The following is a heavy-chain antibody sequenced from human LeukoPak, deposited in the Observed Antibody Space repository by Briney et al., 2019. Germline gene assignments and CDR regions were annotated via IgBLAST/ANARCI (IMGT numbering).Heavy chain of an antibody. D-gene: IGHD3-3*01. V-gene: IGHV3-43*02. CDR1: GFTFDDYA. CDR2: ISGDGGST. Sequence: PGGSLRLSCAASGFTFDDYAMHWVRQAPGKGLEWVSLISGDGGSTYYADSVKGRFTISRDNAKNTLYLQMNSLRAEDTAVYYCARVLDYDFWSGYYNYFDYWGQGTLVTVSS. J-gene: IGHJ4*02. CDR3: ARVLDYDFWSGYYNYFDY.